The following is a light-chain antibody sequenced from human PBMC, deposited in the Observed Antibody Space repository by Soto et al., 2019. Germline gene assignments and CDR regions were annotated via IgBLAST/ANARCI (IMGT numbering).Light chain of an antibody. V-gene: IGKV1-17*03. CDR2: AAS. CDR1: QGISNY. J-gene: IGKJ1*01. CDR3: LQHNSYPLT. Sequence: DIQRTQSPSTMSGSVGDRVTITCRASQGISNYLAWFQQKQGKVPKRLIYAASSLQSGVPSRFSGSGSGTEVTITISSLKKEDVATYDCLQHNSYPLTFGQGTKVDIK.